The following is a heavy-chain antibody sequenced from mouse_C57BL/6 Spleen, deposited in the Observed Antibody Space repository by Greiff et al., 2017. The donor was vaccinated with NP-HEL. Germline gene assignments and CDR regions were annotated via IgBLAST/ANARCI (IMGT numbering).Heavy chain of an antibody. CDR1: GYAFSSYW. Sequence: LQESGAELVKPGASVKISCKASGYAFSSYWMNWVKQRPGKGLEWIGQIYPGDGDTNYNGKFKGKATLTADKSSSTAYMQLSSLTAEDSAVYFCARGDGNPAWFAYWGQGTLVTVSA. CDR3: ARGDGNPAWFAY. V-gene: IGHV1-80*01. J-gene: IGHJ3*01. D-gene: IGHD2-1*01. CDR2: IYPGDGDT.